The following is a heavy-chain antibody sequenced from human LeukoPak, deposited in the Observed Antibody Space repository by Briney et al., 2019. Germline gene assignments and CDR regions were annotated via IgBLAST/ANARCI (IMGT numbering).Heavy chain of an antibody. CDR1: GFTFSNYA. V-gene: IGHV3-23*01. Sequence: PGASLRLSCVASGFTFSNYAMSWVRQAPGKGLEWVSAITGSGTNRYYADSLKGRFTTSRDNSKNTVFLQMNSLRREDTAIYYCVIWGDYDVLTGYYVPDYWGQGTLVTVAS. J-gene: IGHJ4*02. CDR3: VIWGDYDVLTGYYVPDY. CDR2: ITGSGTNR. D-gene: IGHD3-9*01.